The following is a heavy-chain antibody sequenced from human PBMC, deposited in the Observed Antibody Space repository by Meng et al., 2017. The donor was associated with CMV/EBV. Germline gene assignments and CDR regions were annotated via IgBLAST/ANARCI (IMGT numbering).Heavy chain of an antibody. CDR3: ARPYYYDYSNYWYFDL. Sequence: GESLKISCKGSGYSFTRYWIGWVRQMPGKGLEWMGVTYPGDSDTRYSPSFQGQVTISVDKSISTAYLQWSSLKASDTAMYFCARPYYYDYSNYWYFDLWGRGTLVTVSS. CDR1: GYSFTRYW. CDR2: TYPGDSDT. V-gene: IGHV5-51*01. D-gene: IGHD3-16*01. J-gene: IGHJ2*01.